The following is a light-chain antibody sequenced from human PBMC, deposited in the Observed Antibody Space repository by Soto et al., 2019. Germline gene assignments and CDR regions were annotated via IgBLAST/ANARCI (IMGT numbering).Light chain of an antibody. CDR1: SSDVGGYNY. J-gene: IGLJ2*01. CDR2: DVS. CDR3: CSYAGSVV. V-gene: IGLV2-11*01. Sequence: QSVLTQPRSVSGSPGQSVTISSTGTSSDVGGYNYVSWYQQHPGKDPKLMIYDVSKRPSGVPDRFSGSKSGNTASLTISGLQAEDEADYYCCSYAGSVVFGGGTKLTVL.